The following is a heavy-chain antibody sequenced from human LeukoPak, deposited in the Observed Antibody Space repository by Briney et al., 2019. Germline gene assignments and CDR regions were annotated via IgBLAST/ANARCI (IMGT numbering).Heavy chain of an antibody. D-gene: IGHD5-12*01. J-gene: IGHJ5*02. V-gene: IGHV1-2*02. CDR1: GYTFTSYD. CDR3: ARTGYSGYDYEFWFDP. CDR2: INPNSGGT. Sequence: ASVKVSCKASGYTFTSYDINWVRQATGQGLEWMGWINPNSGGTNYAQKFQGRVTMTRDTSISTAYMELSRLRSDDTAVYYCARTGYSGYDYEFWFDPWGQGTLVTVSS.